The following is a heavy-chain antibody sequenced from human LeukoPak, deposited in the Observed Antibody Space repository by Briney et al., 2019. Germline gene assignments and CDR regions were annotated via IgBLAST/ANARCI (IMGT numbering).Heavy chain of an antibody. Sequence: GGSLRLSCAASGFTFTTYSMNWVRQAPGKGLEWVSSISSGSSYIYYADSVKGRFIISRDNAKNSLYLQMNSLRVEDTAVYYCARGRIAVAGVLRPFDYWGQGTLVTVSS. CDR1: GFTFTTYS. J-gene: IGHJ4*02. V-gene: IGHV3-21*01. CDR3: ARGRIAVAGVLRPFDY. CDR2: ISSGSSYI. D-gene: IGHD6-19*01.